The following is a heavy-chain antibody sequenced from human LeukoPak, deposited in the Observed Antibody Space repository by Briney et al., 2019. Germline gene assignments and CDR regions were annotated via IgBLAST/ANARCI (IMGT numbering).Heavy chain of an antibody. CDR2: IYYSGST. D-gene: IGHD3-10*01. V-gene: IGHV4-39*01. CDR3: ARQYGSGSAYTPVVDL. Sequence: SETLSFTCTVSGGSISSHYYWIWIRQPPGKGLEWIGSIYYSGSTYYNPSLKSRVTISVDTSKNQFSLKLSSLTAAETAVYYCARQYGSGSAYTPVVDLWGQGTLVTVSS. J-gene: IGHJ4*02. CDR1: GGSISSHYY.